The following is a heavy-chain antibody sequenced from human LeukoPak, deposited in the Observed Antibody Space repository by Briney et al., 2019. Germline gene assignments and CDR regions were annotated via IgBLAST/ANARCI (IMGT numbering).Heavy chain of an antibody. J-gene: IGHJ6*03. CDR1: GGTFSSYA. CDR2: IVPIFGTA. V-gene: IGHV1-69*13. Sequence: SVKVSCKASGGTFSSYAISWVRQAPGQGLEWMGGIVPIFGTANYAQKFQGRVTITADESTSTAYMELSSLRSEDTAVYYCAGGYGAYDPEGGQQPNNGPGYYYYRDVGGKGTPAPVSS. D-gene: IGHD5-12*01. CDR3: AGGYGAYDPEGGQQPNNGPGYYYYRDV.